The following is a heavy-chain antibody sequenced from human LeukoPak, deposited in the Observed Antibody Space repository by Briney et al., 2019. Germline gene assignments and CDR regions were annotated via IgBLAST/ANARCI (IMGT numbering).Heavy chain of an antibody. CDR1: GFTVSSNY. D-gene: IGHD6-19*01. J-gene: IGHJ4*02. CDR2: IYSGGST. Sequence: GSLRLSCAASGFTVSSNYMSWVRQAPGKGLEWVSVIYSGGSTYYADSVKGRFTISRDNSKNTLYLQMNSLRAEDTAVYYCARDLAYSSGWSPYYFDYWGQGTLVTVSS. V-gene: IGHV3-66*01. CDR3: ARDLAYSSGWSPYYFDY.